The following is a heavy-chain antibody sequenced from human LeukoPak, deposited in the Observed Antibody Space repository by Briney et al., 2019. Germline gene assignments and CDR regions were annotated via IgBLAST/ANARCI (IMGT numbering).Heavy chain of an antibody. CDR3: ARRPLHSQNWLAP. V-gene: IGHV5-51*01. CDR2: IFPGDSDT. J-gene: IGHJ5*02. Sequence: AGESLKISCKGYGDRVTSYWVAWVRQMPGKGLEWMGIIFPGDSDTRYSPSIQGQVTISVDRSISTAYLQWSSLKASDTAIYYCARRPLHSQNWLAPWGQGTLVTVSS. CDR1: GDRVTSYW.